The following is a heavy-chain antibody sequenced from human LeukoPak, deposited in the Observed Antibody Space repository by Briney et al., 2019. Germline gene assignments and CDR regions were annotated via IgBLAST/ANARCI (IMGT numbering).Heavy chain of an antibody. CDR1: GYTFTSYY. Sequence: ASVKVSCKASGYTFTSYYMHWVRQAPGQGLEWMGIINPSGGSTSYAQKFQGRVTMTRDMSTSTVYMEQSSLRSEDTAVYYCARSYGDYRIDYWGQGTLVTVSS. CDR3: ARSYGDYRIDY. J-gene: IGHJ4*02. CDR2: INPSGGST. D-gene: IGHD4-17*01. V-gene: IGHV1-46*01.